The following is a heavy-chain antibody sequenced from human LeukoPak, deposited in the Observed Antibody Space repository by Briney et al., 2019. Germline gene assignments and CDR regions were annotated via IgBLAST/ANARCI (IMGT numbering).Heavy chain of an antibody. Sequence: SGGSLRLSCAASGFTFRDYYMDWIRQAPGKGLEWASYITNSGSRIYTADSVKGRFTISRDNAKNSLYLQMNSLRAEDTAVYYCARAFNDAFDIWGQGTMVTVSS. CDR3: ARAFNDAFDI. J-gene: IGHJ3*02. V-gene: IGHV3-11*04. CDR1: GFTFRDYY. CDR2: ITNSGSRI.